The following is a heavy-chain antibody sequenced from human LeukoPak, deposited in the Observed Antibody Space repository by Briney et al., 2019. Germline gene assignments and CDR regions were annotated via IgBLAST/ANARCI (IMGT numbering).Heavy chain of an antibody. CDR2: IYYSGST. D-gene: IGHD5-18*01. CDR1: GGSISSYY. J-gene: IGHJ4*02. V-gene: IGHV4-59*01. Sequence: KPSETLSLTCTVSGGSISSYYWSWIRQPPGKGLEYIGSIYYSGSTNYNPSLRSRDTISVDTSKNQFSLRLSSVTAADTAVYYCARENDRYGRIDYWGQGTQVTVSS. CDR3: ARENDRYGRIDY.